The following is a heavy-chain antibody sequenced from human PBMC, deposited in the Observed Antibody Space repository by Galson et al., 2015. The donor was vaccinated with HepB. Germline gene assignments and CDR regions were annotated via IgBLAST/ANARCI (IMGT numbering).Heavy chain of an antibody. Sequence: SLRLSCAASGFISSSYWISWVRQAPGKGLEWVANIKKDGSEKYHVDSVKGRFTISRDNAKNSLYLQMNSLRDEDTAVYYCARDDGDYGWYFDLWGRGTLVTVSS. D-gene: IGHD4-17*01. CDR3: ARDDGDYGWYFDL. V-gene: IGHV3-7*03. CDR1: GFISSSYW. J-gene: IGHJ2*01. CDR2: IKKDGSEK.